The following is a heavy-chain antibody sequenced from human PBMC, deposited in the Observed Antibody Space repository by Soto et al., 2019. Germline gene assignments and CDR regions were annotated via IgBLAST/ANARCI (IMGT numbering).Heavy chain of an antibody. V-gene: IGHV6-1*01. CDR3: ARGVAGSGFDL. CDR2: AYYRSNWRH. CDR1: GDSVSSNTAA. J-gene: IGHJ4*02. Sequence: SQTLSLTCAISGDSVSSNTAAWNWIRSSPSRGLEWLGRAYYRSNWRHDYAVSVRSRITVNPDTSKNHFSLQLNSVTPDDTAVYYCARGVAGSGFDLWGQGTLVTVSS. D-gene: IGHD6-19*01.